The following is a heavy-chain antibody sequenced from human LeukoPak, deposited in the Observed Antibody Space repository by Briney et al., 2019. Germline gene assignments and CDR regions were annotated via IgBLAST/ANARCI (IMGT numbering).Heavy chain of an antibody. CDR3: ARGSPDYYYYYGMDV. J-gene: IGHJ6*02. Sequence: GGSLRLSCAASGFTFSSYWMSWVRQAPGKGLEWVANIKQDGSEKYYVDSVKGRFTISRDSAKNSLYLQMNSLRAEDTAVYYCARGSPDYYYYYGMDVWGQGTTVTVSS. V-gene: IGHV3-7*01. CDR1: GFTFSSYW. CDR2: IKQDGSEK.